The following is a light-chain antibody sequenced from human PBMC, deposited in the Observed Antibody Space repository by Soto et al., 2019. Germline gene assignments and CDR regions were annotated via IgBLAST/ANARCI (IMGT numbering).Light chain of an antibody. V-gene: IGLV2-14*01. CDR1: SSDVGGYEY. CDR2: EVS. J-gene: IGLJ2*01. Sequence: QSVLTQPASVSGSPGQSITISCTGSSSDVGGYEYVSWYQQHPGKAPKLIIYEVSNRPSGVSDRFSGSKSGNTASLTVSGLQAEDEADYYCSSYTRTYTSATTVLFGGGTKLTVL. CDR3: SSYTRTYTSATTVL.